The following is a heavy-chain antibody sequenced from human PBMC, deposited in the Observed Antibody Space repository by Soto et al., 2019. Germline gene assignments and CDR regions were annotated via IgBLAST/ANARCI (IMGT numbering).Heavy chain of an antibody. V-gene: IGHV4-4*02. CDR2: IYHIASP. J-gene: IGHJ4*02. CDR1: GGYISSSNW. D-gene: IGHD3-16*01. CDR3: ERQTLWPGHLN. Sequence: PSETLSLTCAVSGGYISSSNWWSWVRQPPGKGLEWIGEIYHIASPNYNPSLKSRVTTSVDKSKNQFSLQLSSVTAADTAVYYCERQTLWPGHLNWGLGTLVTVSS.